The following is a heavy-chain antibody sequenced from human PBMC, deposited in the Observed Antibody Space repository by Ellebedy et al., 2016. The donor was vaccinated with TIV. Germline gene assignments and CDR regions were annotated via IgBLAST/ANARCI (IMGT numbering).Heavy chain of an antibody. V-gene: IGHV4-39*07. CDR3: ARGRGRGPFDY. CDR1: GGSISSSSYY. J-gene: IGHJ4*02. CDR2: INHSGST. D-gene: IGHD3-10*01. Sequence: SETLSLXXTVSGGSISSSSYYWSWIRQPPGKGLEWIGEINHSGSTNYNPSLKSRVTISVDTSKNQFSLKLSSVTAADTAVYYCARGRGRGPFDYWGQGTLVTVSS.